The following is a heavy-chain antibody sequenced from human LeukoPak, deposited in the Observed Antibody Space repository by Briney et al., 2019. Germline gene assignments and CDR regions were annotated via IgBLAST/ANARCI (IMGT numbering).Heavy chain of an antibody. CDR2: ISSRSNII. CDR3: ARDYDTTGRPFDI. J-gene: IGHJ3*02. D-gene: IGHD3-22*01. V-gene: IGHV3-48*02. CDR1: GFTFSIYS. Sequence: PGGSLRLSCAASGFTFSIYSMNWVRQAPGKGLEWVSYISSRSNIIHYADSVKGRFTISRDNAKNSLSLQMNSLRDEDTAVYYCARDYDTTGRPFDIWRQGTMVTVSS.